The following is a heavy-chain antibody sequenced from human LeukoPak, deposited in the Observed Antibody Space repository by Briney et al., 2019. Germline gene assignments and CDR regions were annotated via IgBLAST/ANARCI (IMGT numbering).Heavy chain of an antibody. Sequence: GASVKVSCKASGYTFTTYAMNWVRQAPGQGLEWMGWISAYNGNTNYAQKLQGRVTMTTDTSTSTAYMELRSLRSDDTAVYYCARGNTVVVTADFDYWGQGTLVTASS. D-gene: IGHD2-21*02. CDR1: GYTFTTYA. V-gene: IGHV1-18*01. J-gene: IGHJ4*02. CDR2: ISAYNGNT. CDR3: ARGNTVVVTADFDY.